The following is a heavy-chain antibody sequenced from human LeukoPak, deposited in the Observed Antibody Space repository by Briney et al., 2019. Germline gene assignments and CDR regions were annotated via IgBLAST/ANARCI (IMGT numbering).Heavy chain of an antibody. J-gene: IGHJ4*02. Sequence: SETLSLTCTVSGYSISSGYYWGWIRQPPGKGLEWIGSIYHSGSTYYNPSLKSRVTISVDTSKNQFSLKLSSVTAADTAVYYCARDPGYSYGYSFDYWGQGTLVTVSS. CDR1: GYSISSGYY. CDR2: IYHSGST. D-gene: IGHD5-18*01. V-gene: IGHV4-38-2*02. CDR3: ARDPGYSYGYSFDY.